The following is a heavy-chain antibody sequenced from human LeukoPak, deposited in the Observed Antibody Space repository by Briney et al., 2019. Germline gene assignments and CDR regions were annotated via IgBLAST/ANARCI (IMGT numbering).Heavy chain of an antibody. CDR3: ARDAFPLCTSTSCPSVY. Sequence: GGSLRLSCAASGFTFNSYWMSWVRQAPGKGLEWVASIKEDGSEQYYVDSVKGRFTISRDNAKNSLYLQMNSLRAEDMAVYYCARDAFPLCTSTSCPSVYWGRGTQVTVSS. V-gene: IGHV3-7*01. CDR1: GFTFNSYW. D-gene: IGHD2-2*01. J-gene: IGHJ4*02. CDR2: IKEDGSEQ.